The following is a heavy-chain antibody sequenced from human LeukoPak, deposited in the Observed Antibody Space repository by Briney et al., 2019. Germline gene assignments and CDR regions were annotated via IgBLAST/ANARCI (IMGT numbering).Heavy chain of an antibody. J-gene: IGHJ4*02. CDR3: ARGGQQLVLYYFDY. CDR2: IIPIFGTA. Sequence: ASVKVSCKASGGTFSSYAISWVRQAPGQGLEWMGGIIPIFGTANYAQKFQGRVTITADESTSTAYMELSRLRSDDTALYYCARGGQQLVLYYFDYWGQGTLVTVSS. D-gene: IGHD6-13*01. V-gene: IGHV1-69*13. CDR1: GGTFSSYA.